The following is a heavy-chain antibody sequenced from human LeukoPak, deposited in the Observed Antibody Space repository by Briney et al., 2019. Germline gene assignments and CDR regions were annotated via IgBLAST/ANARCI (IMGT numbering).Heavy chain of an antibody. V-gene: IGHV4-31*03. Sequence: SQTLSLTCTVSGGSISSGGYYWSWIRQHPGKGLEWIGYIYYSGSTYYNPSLKSRVTISVDTSKNQFSLKLSSVIAADTAVYYCARGSYYYDSSGPYEGAEYFQHWGQGTLVTVSS. CDR3: ARGSYYYDSSGPYEGAEYFQH. D-gene: IGHD3-22*01. CDR1: GGSISSGGYY. J-gene: IGHJ1*01. CDR2: IYYSGST.